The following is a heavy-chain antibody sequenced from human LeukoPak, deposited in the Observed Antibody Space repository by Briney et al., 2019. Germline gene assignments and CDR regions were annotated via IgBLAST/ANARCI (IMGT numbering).Heavy chain of an antibody. J-gene: IGHJ4*02. V-gene: IGHV1-2*02. CDR1: GYTFTGYY. Sequence: ASVKVSCKASGYTFTGYYMHWVRQAPGQGLEWMGWINPNSGGTNYAQKFQGRVTMTRDTSISTAYMELSRLRSDDTAVYYCARDKSSWGGNFDYWGQGTLVTVSS. CDR3: ARDKSSWGGNFDY. CDR2: INPNSGGT. D-gene: IGHD7-27*01.